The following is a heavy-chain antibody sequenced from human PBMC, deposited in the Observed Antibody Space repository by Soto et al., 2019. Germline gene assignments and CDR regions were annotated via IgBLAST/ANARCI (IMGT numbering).Heavy chain of an antibody. J-gene: IGHJ3*02. Sequence: GASVKVSCKASGYTFTSYGSSWVRQAHGQGLEWMGWISAYNGNTNYAQKLQGRVTMTSATCPSPAYMEQSMLRHDDASVFYFAREISVAGQSWAFDIWGKGTVGTVPS. CDR2: ISAYNGNT. D-gene: IGHD6-19*01. CDR3: AREISVAGQSWAFDI. CDR1: GYTFTSYG. V-gene: IGHV1-18*01.